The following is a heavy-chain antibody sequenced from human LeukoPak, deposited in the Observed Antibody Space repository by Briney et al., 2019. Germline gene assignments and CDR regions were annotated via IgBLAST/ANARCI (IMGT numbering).Heavy chain of an antibody. D-gene: IGHD3-22*01. CDR1: GFTFSSYG. V-gene: IGHV3-33*01. Sequence: GGSLRLSCAASGFTFSSYGMHWVRQAPGKGLEWVSVIWYGGSNKYYADSVKGRFTISRDNSKNTLYLQMNSLRAEDTAVYYCARDLARVYYDSHYRMHVWRQGTTLTAPS. J-gene: IGHJ6*02. CDR2: IWYGGSNK. CDR3: ARDLARVYYDSHYRMHV.